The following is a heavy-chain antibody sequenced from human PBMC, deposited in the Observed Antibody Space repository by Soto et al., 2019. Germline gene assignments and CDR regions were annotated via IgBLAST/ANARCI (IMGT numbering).Heavy chain of an antibody. CDR2: INPNSGGT. CDR3: ARDYVVVPAAIGLNWFDP. J-gene: IGHJ5*02. D-gene: IGHD2-2*01. V-gene: IGHV1-2*02. CDR1: GYTFTGYY. Sequence: ASVKVSCKASGYTFTGYYMHWVRQSPGQGLEWMGWINPNSGGTNYAQKFQGRGTMTRDTSISTAYMELRRLRSDDTAVYYCARDYVVVPAAIGLNWFDPWGQGTLVTVSS.